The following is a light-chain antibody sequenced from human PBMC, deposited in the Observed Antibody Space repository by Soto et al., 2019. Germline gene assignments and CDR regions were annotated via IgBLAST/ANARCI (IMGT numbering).Light chain of an antibody. CDR3: QQYGSSPRT. J-gene: IGKJ1*01. CDR2: GAS. CDR1: QAVIHNH. Sequence: EIVLTQYPGTLALSPGERATLSCRASQAVIHNHLAWHQQKPGQTPRLLVYGASSRATGIPDRFSGSGSGTDFTLTISRLEPEDFAVYYCQQYGSSPRTFGQGTKVDIK. V-gene: IGKV3-20*01.